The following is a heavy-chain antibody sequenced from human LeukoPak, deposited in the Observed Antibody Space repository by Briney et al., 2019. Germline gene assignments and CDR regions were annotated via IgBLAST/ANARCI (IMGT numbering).Heavy chain of an antibody. CDR3: ARCKAFYGMDV. CDR2: IYYSGST. Sequence: SETLSLTCTVSGGSISSGGYYWSWVRQHPGKGLEWIGYIYYSGSTYYNPSLKSRVTISVDTSKNQFSLKLSSVTAADTAVYYCARCKAFYGMDVWGQGTTVTVSS. J-gene: IGHJ6*02. V-gene: IGHV4-31*03. CDR1: GGSISSGGYY. D-gene: IGHD2/OR15-2a*01.